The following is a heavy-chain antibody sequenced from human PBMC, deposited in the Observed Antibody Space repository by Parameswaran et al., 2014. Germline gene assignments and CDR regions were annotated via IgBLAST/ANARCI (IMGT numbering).Heavy chain of an antibody. J-gene: IGHJ4*02. D-gene: IGHD3-3*01. CDR2: IRSKANSYAT. CDR3: TSSGWPGDY. V-gene: IGHV3-73*01. Sequence: VRQMPGKGLEWVGRIRSKANSYATAYAASVKGRFTISRDDSKNTAYLQMNSLKTEDTAVYYCTSSGWPGDYWGQGTLVTVSS.